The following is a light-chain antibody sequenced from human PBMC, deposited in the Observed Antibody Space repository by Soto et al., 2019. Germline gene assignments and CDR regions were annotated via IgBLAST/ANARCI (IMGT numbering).Light chain of an antibody. Sequence: DIQMTQSPSTLSASIGDRVTITCRASQSIGNSLAWYQQKPVKAPKLLIYKASSLEAGVPSRFSGSGSGTEFTLTISSLQPDDFATYYCQQYNSYPVTFGQGTKLEIK. CDR3: QQYNSYPVT. CDR2: KAS. V-gene: IGKV1-5*03. J-gene: IGKJ2*01. CDR1: QSIGNS.